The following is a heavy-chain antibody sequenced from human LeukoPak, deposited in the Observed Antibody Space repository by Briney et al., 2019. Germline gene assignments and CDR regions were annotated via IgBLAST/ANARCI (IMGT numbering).Heavy chain of an antibody. Sequence: GRSLRLSCAASGFTFSSYAMHWVRQAPGKGLEWVAVISYDGSNKYYADSVKGRFTISRDNSKNTLYLQMNSLRAEDTAVYYCAREGSTDFWSAYSVYYFDYWGQGTLVTVSS. D-gene: IGHD3-3*01. J-gene: IGHJ4*02. CDR2: ISYDGSNK. CDR3: AREGSTDFWSAYSVYYFDY. CDR1: GFTFSSYA. V-gene: IGHV3-30*04.